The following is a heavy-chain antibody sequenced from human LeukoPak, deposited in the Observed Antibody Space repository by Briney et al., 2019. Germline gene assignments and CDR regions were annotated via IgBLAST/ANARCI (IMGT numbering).Heavy chain of an antibody. D-gene: IGHD6-6*01. CDR2: IYTSGSTT. CDR3: ARERDSSSSGWVFDY. V-gene: IGHV4-4*07. CDR1: GGSISSYY. Sequence: SETLSLTCTVSGGSISSYYWSWIRQPAGKGLEWIGRIYTSGSTTKYNPSLTSRVTMSVDTSKNQFSLNLSSVTAADTAVYYCARERDSSSSGWVFDYWGQGTLVTVSS. J-gene: IGHJ4*02.